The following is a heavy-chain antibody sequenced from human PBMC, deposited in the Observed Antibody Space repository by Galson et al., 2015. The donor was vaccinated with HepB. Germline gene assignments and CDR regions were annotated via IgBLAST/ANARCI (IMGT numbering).Heavy chain of an antibody. J-gene: IGHJ4*02. CDR1: GFTFSSYS. CDR3: ARTLSGHYDSSDYYYPAGFDY. CDR2: ISSSSSTI. Sequence: LRLSCAASGFTFSSYSMNWVRQAPGKGLEWVSYISSSSSTIYYADSVKGRFTISRDNAKNSLYLQMNSLRDEDTAVYYCARTLSGHYDSSDYYYPAGFDYWGQGTLVTVSS. V-gene: IGHV3-48*02. D-gene: IGHD3-22*01.